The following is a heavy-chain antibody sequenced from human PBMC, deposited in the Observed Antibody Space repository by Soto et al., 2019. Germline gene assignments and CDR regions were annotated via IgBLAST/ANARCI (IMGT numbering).Heavy chain of an antibody. D-gene: IGHD5-12*01. CDR1: GYSFTSYW. Sequence: PGESLKISCKGSGYSFTSYWIGWVRQMPGKGLEWMGIIYPGDSDTRYSPSFQGQVTISADKSISTAYLQWSSLKASDTAMYYCAIPTYSGYDYSVFDIWGQGTMVTVSS. V-gene: IGHV5-51*01. CDR2: IYPGDSDT. J-gene: IGHJ3*02. CDR3: AIPTYSGYDYSVFDI.